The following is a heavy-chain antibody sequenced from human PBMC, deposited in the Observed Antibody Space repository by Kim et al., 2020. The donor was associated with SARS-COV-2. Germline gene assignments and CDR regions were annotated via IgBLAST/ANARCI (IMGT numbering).Heavy chain of an antibody. D-gene: IGHD2-2*01. Sequence: GGSLRLSCAASGFTVSSNYMSWVRQAPGKGLEWVSVIYSGGSTYYADSVKGRFTISRDNSKNTLYLQMNSLRAEDTAVYYCARPKRGSPAIFYCYYGMDVWGQGTTVTVSS. CDR2: IYSGGST. CDR1: GFTVSSNY. V-gene: IGHV3-66*04. CDR3: ARPKRGSPAIFYCYYGMDV. J-gene: IGHJ6*02.